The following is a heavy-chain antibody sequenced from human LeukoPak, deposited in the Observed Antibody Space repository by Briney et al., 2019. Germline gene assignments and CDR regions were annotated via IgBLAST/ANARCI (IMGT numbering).Heavy chain of an antibody. V-gene: IGHV3-66*03. J-gene: IGHJ5*02. D-gene: IGHD3-10*01. CDR3: TRDRAGTQSWVEFDL. CDR1: GFSVSSTY. CDR2: IYTSGST. Sequence: PGGSQRLTCAASGFSVSSTYMSWVRQAPGKGLEWVSLIYTSGSTFYADSVMGRFTISRDNSKNTLFLQMNSLRAEDSAVYYCTRDRAGTQSWVEFDLWGQGTLVTVSS.